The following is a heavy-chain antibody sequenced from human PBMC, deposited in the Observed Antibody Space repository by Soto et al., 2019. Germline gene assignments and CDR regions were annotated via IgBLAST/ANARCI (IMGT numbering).Heavy chain of an antibody. V-gene: IGHV1-18*01. D-gene: IGHD4-4*01. CDR1: GYTFTSYG. J-gene: IGHJ5*02. Sequence: SVKVSCKASGYTFTSYGISWVRQAPGQGLEWMGWISAYDGDTNYAQKLQGRVTMTTDPSTSTAYMELSSLTPEDTAVYYCGRDHSISSSRAWWLDPWGQGTLVIVSS. CDR2: ISAYDGDT. CDR3: GRDHSISSSRAWWLDP.